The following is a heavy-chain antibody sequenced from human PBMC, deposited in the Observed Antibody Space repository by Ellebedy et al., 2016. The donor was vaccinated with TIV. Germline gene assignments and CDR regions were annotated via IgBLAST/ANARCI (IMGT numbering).Heavy chain of an antibody. J-gene: IGHJ4*02. Sequence: GESLKISCAGSGFTFGNYWMNWVRQAPGKGLEWVANIKQDGSEKFHADSVKGRFTTSRDNAKNALYLQMNSLRADDTAVYYCARGVSMYTSNIWFDFDYWGPGTLVTVSS. CDR2: IKQDGSEK. V-gene: IGHV3-7*04. CDR3: ARGVSMYTSNIWFDFDY. D-gene: IGHD6-13*01. CDR1: GFTFGNYW.